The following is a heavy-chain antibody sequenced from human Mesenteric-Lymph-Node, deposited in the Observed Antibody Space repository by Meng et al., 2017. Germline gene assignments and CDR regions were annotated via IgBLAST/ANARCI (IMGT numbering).Heavy chain of an antibody. D-gene: IGHD1-1*01. V-gene: IGHV3-74*01. J-gene: IGHJ3*02. CDR1: GFTFSNFW. CDR2: ISSDGSSM. Sequence: GESLKISCAASGFTFSNFWMHWVRQAPGKGLVWVSRISSDGSSMTYADSVQGRFIISRDNANNTLYLQINSLRTEDTAVYYCARSQLLPDDAFDIWGQGTMVTVSS. CDR3: ARSQLLPDDAFDI.